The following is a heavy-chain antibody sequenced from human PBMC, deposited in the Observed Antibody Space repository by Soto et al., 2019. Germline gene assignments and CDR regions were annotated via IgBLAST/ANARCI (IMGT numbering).Heavy chain of an antibody. CDR2: ISAYNGNT. CDR3: AMGYCSGGSCYSIDY. Sequence: GAPVKGSCKASGYTLTSYGISWVRQAPGQGLEWMGWISAYNGNTNYAQKLQGRVTMTTDTSTSTAYMELRSLRSDDTAVYYCAMGYCSGGSCYSIDYWGQGTLVTVSS. CDR1: GYTLTSYG. D-gene: IGHD2-15*01. V-gene: IGHV1-18*01. J-gene: IGHJ4*02.